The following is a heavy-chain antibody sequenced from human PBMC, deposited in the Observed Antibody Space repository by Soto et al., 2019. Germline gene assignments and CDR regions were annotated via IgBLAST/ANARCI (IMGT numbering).Heavy chain of an antibody. CDR2: ISYDGSNK. CDR1: GFTFSSYA. Sequence: QVQLVESGGGVVQPGRSLRLSCAASGFTFSSYAMHWVRQAPGKGLEWVAVISYDGSNKYYADSVQGRFTISRDNSKNTLYLQMNSLRAEYTAVYYCARSRSSSGWTWDYYYYYGMDVWGQGTTVTVSS. V-gene: IGHV3-30-3*01. D-gene: IGHD6-19*01. J-gene: IGHJ6*02. CDR3: ARSRSSSGWTWDYYYYYGMDV.